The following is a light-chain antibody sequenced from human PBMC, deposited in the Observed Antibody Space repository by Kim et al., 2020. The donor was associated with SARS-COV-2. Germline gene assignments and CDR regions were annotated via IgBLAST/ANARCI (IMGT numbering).Light chain of an antibody. CDR1: QSISSSS. CDR2: RAS. CDR3: QQFGSSSWT. Sequence: SPGERATLSCRASQSISSSSLAWFQQKPGQAPRLLIYRASTRATGIPDRFSGSGSGTDFTLTLSRLEPEDFAVYYCQQFGSSSWTFGQGTKVDIK. V-gene: IGKV3-20*01. J-gene: IGKJ1*01.